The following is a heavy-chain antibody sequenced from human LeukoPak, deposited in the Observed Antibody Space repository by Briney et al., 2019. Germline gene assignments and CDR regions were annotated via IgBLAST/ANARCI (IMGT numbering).Heavy chain of an antibody. D-gene: IGHD4-17*01. CDR1: GFTFSSYW. CDR3: ARVGDYYGDYVRFDY. J-gene: IGHJ4*02. V-gene: IGHV3-74*01. Sequence: GGSLRLSCDASGFTFSSYWMHWVRQAPGKGLVWVSRINSDGSSASYADSVKGRFTISRDNAKDTLYLQMNGLRAEDTAVYYCARVGDYYGDYVRFDYWGQGTLVTVSS. CDR2: INSDGSSA.